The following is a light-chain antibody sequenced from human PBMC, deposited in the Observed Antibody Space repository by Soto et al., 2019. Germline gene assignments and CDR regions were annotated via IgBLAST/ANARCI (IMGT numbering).Light chain of an antibody. CDR2: KAS. Sequence: DIQMTQSPSTLSASVGDRVTITYRASQSISSRLAWYQQKPGKAPKLLIYKASSLESGVPSRFSGSGSGTEFTLTISSRQPDDFATYYCQQYNSYPWTFGQGTKVEIK. V-gene: IGKV1-5*03. CDR3: QQYNSYPWT. J-gene: IGKJ1*01. CDR1: QSISSR.